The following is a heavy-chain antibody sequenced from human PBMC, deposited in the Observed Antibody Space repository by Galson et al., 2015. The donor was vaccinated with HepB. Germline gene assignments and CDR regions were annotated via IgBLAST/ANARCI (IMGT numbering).Heavy chain of an antibody. V-gene: IGHV3-21*01. J-gene: IGHJ4*02. CDR1: GFTFSSYS. CDR3: ARGTTMVRGVIMIVPLDY. D-gene: IGHD3-10*01. Sequence: SLRLSCAASGFTFSSYSMNWVRQAPGKGLEWVSSISSSSSYIYYADSVKGRFTISRDNAKNSLYLQMNSLRAEDTAVYYCARGTTMVRGVIMIVPLDYWGQGTLVTVSS. CDR2: ISSSSSYI.